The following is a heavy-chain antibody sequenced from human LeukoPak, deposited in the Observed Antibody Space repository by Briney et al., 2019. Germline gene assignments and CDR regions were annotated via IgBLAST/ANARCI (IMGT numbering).Heavy chain of an antibody. CDR3: AREYYDFWSGYYYYYYGMDV. CDR2: TRNKANSYTT. CDR1: GFTFSDHY. Sequence: PGGSLRLSCAASGFTFSDHYMDWVRQAPGKGLEWVGRTRNKANSYTTEYAASVKGRSTISRDDSKNSLYLQMNSLKTEDTAVYYCAREYYDFWSGYYYYYYGMDVWGQGTTVTVSS. V-gene: IGHV3-72*01. J-gene: IGHJ6*02. D-gene: IGHD3-3*01.